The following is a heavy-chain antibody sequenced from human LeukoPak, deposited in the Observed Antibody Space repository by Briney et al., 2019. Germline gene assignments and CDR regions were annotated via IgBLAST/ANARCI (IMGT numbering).Heavy chain of an antibody. CDR3: ARAQYYYGSGSYYAPPDY. J-gene: IGHJ4*02. Sequence: GGSLRLSCAASGFTFSSYWMHWVRQAPGKGLVWVSRINSDGSSTSYADSVKGRFTISRDNAKNTLYLQMNSLRAEDTAVYYCARAQYYYGSGSYYAPPDYWGQGTLVTVSS. V-gene: IGHV3-74*01. CDR2: INSDGSST. CDR1: GFTFSSYW. D-gene: IGHD3-10*01.